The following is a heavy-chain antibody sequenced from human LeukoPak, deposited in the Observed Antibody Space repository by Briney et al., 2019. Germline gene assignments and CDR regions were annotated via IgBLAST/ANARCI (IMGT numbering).Heavy chain of an antibody. J-gene: IGHJ3*02. CDR2: IYTDDSET. CDR1: GYRFTTDY. Sequence: GESLKISCKASGYRFTTDYIGWVRQMPGKGLEWMGIIYTDDSETNYSPSFQGQFSMSVDKSITTAYLQWSSLKASDTAIYYCARQAYGSHFDAFDIWGQGTMVTVSS. CDR3: ARQAYGSHFDAFDI. D-gene: IGHD3-22*01. V-gene: IGHV5-51*01.